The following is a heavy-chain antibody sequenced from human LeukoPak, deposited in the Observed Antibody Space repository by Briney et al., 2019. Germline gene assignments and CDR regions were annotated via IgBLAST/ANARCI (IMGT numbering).Heavy chain of an antibody. J-gene: IGHJ4*02. CDR1: GGTFSSYA. D-gene: IGHD3-3*01. CDR2: IIPIFGTA. V-gene: IGHV1-69*05. Sequence: SVEVSCKASGGTFSSYAISWVRQAPGQGLEWMGGIIPIFGTANYAQKFQGRVTITTDESTSTAYMELSSLRSEDTAVYYCARGHPITIFGVVEYYFDYWGQGTLVTVSS. CDR3: ARGHPITIFGVVEYYFDY.